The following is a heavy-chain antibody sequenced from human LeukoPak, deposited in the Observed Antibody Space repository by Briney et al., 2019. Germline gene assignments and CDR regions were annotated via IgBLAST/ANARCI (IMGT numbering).Heavy chain of an antibody. J-gene: IGHJ3*02. CDR1: GGSISSGDYY. Sequence: PSQTLSLTCTASGGSISSGDYYWSWIRQPPGKGLEWLGYIYYSGSTYYNPSLKSRVTISVDTSKNQFSLKLSSVTAADTAVYYCARVRYYDSSGYYYVAFDIWGQGTMVTVSS. CDR3: ARVRYYDSSGYYYVAFDI. CDR2: IYYSGST. D-gene: IGHD3-22*01. V-gene: IGHV4-30-4*08.